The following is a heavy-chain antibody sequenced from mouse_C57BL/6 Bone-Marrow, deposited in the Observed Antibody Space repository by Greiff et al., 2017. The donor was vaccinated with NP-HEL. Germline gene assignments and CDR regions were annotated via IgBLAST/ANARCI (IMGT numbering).Heavy chain of an antibody. CDR2: IDPENGDT. J-gene: IGHJ4*01. CDR1: GFNIKDDY. V-gene: IGHV14-4*01. Sequence: VQLQQSGAELVRPGASVKLSCTASGFNIKDDYMHWVKQRPEQGLEWIGWIDPENGDTEYASKFQGKATITADKSSNTAYLQLSSLTSEDTAVYYCTTGQGAMDYWGQGTSVTVSS. CDR3: TTGQGAMDY.